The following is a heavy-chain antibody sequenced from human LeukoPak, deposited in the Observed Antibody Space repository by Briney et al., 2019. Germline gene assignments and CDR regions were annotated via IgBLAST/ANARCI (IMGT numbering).Heavy chain of an antibody. CDR2: INSDGSST. Sequence: GGSLRLSCAASGFTFSTSWLHWVRQAPGKGLVWVSRINSDGSSTTYADSVKGRFTISRDNPKNTLYLQMNSLRAEDTAVYYCVRDHYYSMDVWGQGPTVTVS. CDR1: GFTFSTSW. CDR3: VRDHYYSMDV. V-gene: IGHV3-74*03. J-gene: IGHJ6*02.